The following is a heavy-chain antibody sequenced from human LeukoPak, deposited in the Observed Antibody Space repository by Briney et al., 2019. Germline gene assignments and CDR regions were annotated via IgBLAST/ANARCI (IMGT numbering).Heavy chain of an antibody. CDR1: GYTFTSYG. V-gene: IGHV1-18*01. CDR2: ISAYNGNT. CDR3: ARDSARPVGATGPAFDY. D-gene: IGHD1-26*01. J-gene: IGHJ4*02. Sequence: ASVKVSCKASGYTFTSYGISWVRQAPGQGLEWMGWISAYNGNTNYAQKLQGRVTMTTDTSTSTAYMELRSLRSDDTAVYYCARDSARPVGATGPAFDYWGQGTLVTVSS.